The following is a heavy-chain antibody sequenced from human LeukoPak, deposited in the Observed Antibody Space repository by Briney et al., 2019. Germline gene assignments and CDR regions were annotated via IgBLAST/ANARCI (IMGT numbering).Heavy chain of an antibody. J-gene: IGHJ5*02. V-gene: IGHV1-2*02. CDR2: INPNSGGT. CDR3: AREYSSSSLTFDP. Sequence: ASVTVSCKASGYTFTGYYMHWVRQAPGQGLEWMGWINPNSGGTNYAQKFQGRVTMTRDTSISTAYMELSRLRSDDTAVYYCAREYSSSSLTFDPWGQGTLVTVSS. D-gene: IGHD6-6*01. CDR1: GYTFTGYY.